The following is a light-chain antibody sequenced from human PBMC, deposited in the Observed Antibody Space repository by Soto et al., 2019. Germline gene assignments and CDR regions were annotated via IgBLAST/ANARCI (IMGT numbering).Light chain of an antibody. V-gene: IGKV1-39*01. CDR3: QQSYNTLIT. CDR2: AAS. J-gene: IGKJ5*01. Sequence: DIQMTQSPSTLSASVGDRVTITYRASRSISDWLAWYQQKPGKAPKLLIYAASSLQSGVPSRFSGSGSGTDFTLTISSLQAEDFATYYCQQSYNTLITFGHGTRLEIK. CDR1: RSISDW.